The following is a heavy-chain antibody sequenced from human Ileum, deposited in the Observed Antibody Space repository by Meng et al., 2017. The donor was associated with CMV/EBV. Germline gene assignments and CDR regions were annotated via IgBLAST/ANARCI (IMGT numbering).Heavy chain of an antibody. J-gene: IGHJ4*02. CDR3: ARAPSGKSGGYFDS. CDR2: IKQDGSER. V-gene: IGHV3-7*04. CDR1: GFTFSSYW. D-gene: IGHD1-26*01. Sequence: GGSLRLSCEASGFTFSSYWMSWVRQAPGKGLEWVANIKQDGSERYYVDSVKGRFTISRDDAKKSLYLQMNSLGGEDTAVYYCARAPSGKSGGYFDSWGRGILVTVSS.